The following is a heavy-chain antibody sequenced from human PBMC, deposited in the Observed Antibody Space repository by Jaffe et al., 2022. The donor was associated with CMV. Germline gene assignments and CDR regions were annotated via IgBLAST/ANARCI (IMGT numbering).Heavy chain of an antibody. D-gene: IGHD1-7*01. CDR1: GFTVSSNY. J-gene: IGHJ1*01. CDR2: IYSGGST. CDR3: ARGIQNWNYAPEYFQH. Sequence: EVQLVESGGGLIQPGGSLRLSCAASGFTVSSNYMSWVRQAPGKGLEWVSVIYSGGSTYYADSVKGRFTISRDNSKNTLYLQMNSLRAEDTAVYYCARGIQNWNYAPEYFQHWGQGTLVTVSS. V-gene: IGHV3-53*01.